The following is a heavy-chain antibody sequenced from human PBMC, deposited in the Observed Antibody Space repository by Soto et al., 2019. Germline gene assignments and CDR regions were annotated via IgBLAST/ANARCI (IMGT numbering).Heavy chain of an antibody. CDR1: GFTFSTYW. CDR3: AGWGGHDYNY. CDR2: INPDGNVG. Sequence: EVQLLGSGGGLVQPGGSLRLSCVGSGFTFSTYWMNWVRQAPGKGLEWVANINPDGNVGTYVDSVRGRFTTSRDNAKNSLYVQMNRLSAADPAVYISAGWGGHDYNYWGQGIMVTVSS. D-gene: IGHD4-4*01. J-gene: IGHJ4*02. V-gene: IGHV3-7*03.